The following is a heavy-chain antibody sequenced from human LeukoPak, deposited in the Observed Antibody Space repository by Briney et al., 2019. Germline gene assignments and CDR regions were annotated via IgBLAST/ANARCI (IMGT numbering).Heavy chain of an antibody. CDR3: ARHPFSSPFDY. CDR1: GGSVSSDY. CDR2: IYHTGNS. J-gene: IGHJ4*02. Sequence: SETLSLTCTVSGGSVSSDYWSWIRQPPGKGLEWIGYIYHTGNSDYNPSLKSRATVSLDTSKNQFSLKLTSVTAADTAVYFCARHPFSSPFDYWGQGTLVTVSS. V-gene: IGHV4-59*08.